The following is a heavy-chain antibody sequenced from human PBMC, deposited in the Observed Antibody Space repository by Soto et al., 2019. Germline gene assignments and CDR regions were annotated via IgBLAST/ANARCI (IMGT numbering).Heavy chain of an antibody. CDR2: INPSGGST. CDR3: ARGVLRIGYCSGGSCYTDNWFDS. D-gene: IGHD2-15*01. V-gene: IGHV1-46*01. Sequence: ASVKVSCKASGYTFTSYYMHWVRQAPGQGLEWMGIINPSGGSTSYAQKFQGRVTMTRDTSTSTVYMELSSLTSEDTAVYYCARGVLRIGYCSGGSCYTDNWFDSWGQGTLVTVSS. CDR1: GYTFTSYY. J-gene: IGHJ5*01.